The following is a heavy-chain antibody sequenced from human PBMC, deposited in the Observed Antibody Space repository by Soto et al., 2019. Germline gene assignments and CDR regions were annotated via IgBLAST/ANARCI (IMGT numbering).Heavy chain of an antibody. J-gene: IGHJ4*02. CDR2: INHSRST. CDR1: GGSFSGYY. CDR3: ARGQQSYGPFGY. Sequence: QVQLQQWGAGLLKPSETLSLTCAVYGGSFSGYYWSWIRQPPGKGLEWIGEINHSRSTNYNPSLTSRXXIXVXXSKNQFSLKLSSVTAADTAVYYCARGQQSYGPFGYWGQGTLVTVSS. D-gene: IGHD5-18*01. V-gene: IGHV4-34*01.